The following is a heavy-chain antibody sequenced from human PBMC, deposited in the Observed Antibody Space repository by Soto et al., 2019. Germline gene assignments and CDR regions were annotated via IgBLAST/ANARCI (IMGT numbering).Heavy chain of an antibody. CDR1: GGSISSSSYY. J-gene: IGHJ6*02. V-gene: IGHV4-39*01. CDR2: IYYSGST. CDR3: ARKCSSTSCHYGMDV. Sequence: QLQLQESGPGLVKPSETLSLTCTVSGGSISSSSYYWGWIRQPPGKGLEWIGSIYYSGSTYYNPSLKSRVTISVDTSKNQFSLKLSSVTAADTAVYYCARKCSSTSCHYGMDVWGQGTTVTVSS. D-gene: IGHD2-2*01.